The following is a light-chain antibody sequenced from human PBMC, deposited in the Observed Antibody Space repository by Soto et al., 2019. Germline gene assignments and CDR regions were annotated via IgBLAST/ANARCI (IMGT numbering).Light chain of an antibody. CDR2: DAS. Sequence: DIQLTQTPSSVSASLGGGVTITCRASQTISRWLAWYQQKPGRAPKLLIYDASTLESGVPSRFSGSGSETEFTLTISRLQPDDFATYFCHSRAFGQGTRLEIK. CDR1: QTISRW. J-gene: IGKJ5*01. CDR3: HSRA. V-gene: IGKV1-5*01.